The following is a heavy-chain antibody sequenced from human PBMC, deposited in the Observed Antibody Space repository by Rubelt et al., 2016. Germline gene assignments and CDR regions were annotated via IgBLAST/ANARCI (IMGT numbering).Heavy chain of an antibody. CDR2: IIPILGIA. CDR1: GGTFSSYA. CDR3: ASPNLSVGAAFDY. V-gene: IGHV1-69*09. Sequence: QVQLVQSGAEVKKPGSSVKVSCKASGGTFSSYAISWVRQAPGQGLEWMGRIIPILGIANYAQKFQGTVTITSDKSTSTAYLELSSLRSEDTAVYYCASPNLSVGAAFDYWGQGTLVTVSS. D-gene: IGHD1-26*01. J-gene: IGHJ4*02.